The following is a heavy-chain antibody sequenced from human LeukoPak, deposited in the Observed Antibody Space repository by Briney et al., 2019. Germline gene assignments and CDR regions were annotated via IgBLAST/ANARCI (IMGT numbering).Heavy chain of an antibody. D-gene: IGHD3-10*01. Sequence: PGGSLRLSCAASGFTFSCYAMSWVRQAPGKGLEWVSAISGSGGSTYYADSVKGRFTISRDNSKNTLYLQMNSLRAEDTAVYYRAKDLELWFGELSVYFDYWGQGTLVTVSS. V-gene: IGHV3-23*01. CDR2: ISGSGGST. CDR3: AKDLELWFGELSVYFDY. J-gene: IGHJ4*02. CDR1: GFTFSCYA.